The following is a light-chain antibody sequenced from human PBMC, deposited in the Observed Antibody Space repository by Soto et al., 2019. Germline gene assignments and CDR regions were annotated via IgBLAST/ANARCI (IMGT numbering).Light chain of an antibody. CDR1: QSLSSSY. J-gene: IGKJ5*01. Sequence: EIVLTPSPGTLSLSPVERVTLSCRAGQSLSSSYLAWHQQKPGQAPRLLIYGAFNRATGIPDRFSGSGSGTDFTLTISRLEPEDFAVYYCQQYGTLITFGQGTRLEIK. CDR2: GAF. V-gene: IGKV3-20*01. CDR3: QQYGTLIT.